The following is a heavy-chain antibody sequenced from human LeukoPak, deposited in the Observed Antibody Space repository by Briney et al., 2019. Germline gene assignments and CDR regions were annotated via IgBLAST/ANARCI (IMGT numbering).Heavy chain of an antibody. J-gene: IGHJ4*02. CDR2: LPPDELGI. V-gene: IGHV3-74*01. CDR3: VGTIASRGSEY. D-gene: IGHD6-6*01. Sequence: PGGSLRLSCAASGFTFTNYWMHRVRQAPGMGLVWVSRLPPDELGIIYADSVKGRFTVSRDNAKNTVYLQMNNLRVDDTAMYYCVGTIASRGSEYWGQGALVTVSS. CDR1: GFTFTNYW.